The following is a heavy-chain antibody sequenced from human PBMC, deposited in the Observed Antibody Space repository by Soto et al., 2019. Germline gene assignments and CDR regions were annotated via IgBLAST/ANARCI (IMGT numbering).Heavy chain of an antibody. D-gene: IGHD3-10*01. CDR1: GGSISSGDYY. Sequence: SETLSLTCTVSGGSISSGDYYWSWIRQPPGKGLEWIGYIYYSGSTYYNPSLKSRVTISVDTSKNQFSLKLSSVTVADTAVYYCARELYGSGSMIGFDYWGQGTLVTVSS. CDR2: IYYSGST. V-gene: IGHV4-30-4*01. CDR3: ARELYGSGSMIGFDY. J-gene: IGHJ4*02.